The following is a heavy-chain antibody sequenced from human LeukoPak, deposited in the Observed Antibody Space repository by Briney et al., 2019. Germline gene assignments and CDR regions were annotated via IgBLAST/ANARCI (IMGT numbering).Heavy chain of an antibody. CDR2: ISYDGSNK. J-gene: IGHJ4*02. CDR3: ASLNKPDY. Sequence: PGRSLRLSCAASGFTFSSYAMHWVRQAPGKGLEWVAVISYDGSNKYYADSVKGRFTISRDNSKNTLYLQMNSLRAEDTAVYYCASLNKPDYGGQETLVPAS. CDR1: GFTFSSYA. V-gene: IGHV3-30-3*01.